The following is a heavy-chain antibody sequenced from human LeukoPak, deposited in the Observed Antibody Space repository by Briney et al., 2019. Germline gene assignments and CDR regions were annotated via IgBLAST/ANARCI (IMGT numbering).Heavy chain of an antibody. CDR1: GFTFDDYT. CDR2: ISWDGGST. Sequence: PGVSLRLSCAASGFTFDDYTMHWVRQAPGKGLEWVSLISWDGGSTYYADSVKGRFTISRDNSKNSLYLQMNSLRTEDTALYYCASGGAITGTLDYWGQGTLVTVSS. V-gene: IGHV3-43*01. CDR3: ASGGAITGTLDY. J-gene: IGHJ4*02. D-gene: IGHD1-7*01.